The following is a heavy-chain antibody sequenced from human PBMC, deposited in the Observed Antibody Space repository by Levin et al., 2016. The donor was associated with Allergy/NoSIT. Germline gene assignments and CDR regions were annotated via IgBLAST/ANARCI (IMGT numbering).Heavy chain of an antibody. J-gene: IGHJ4*02. CDR1: GFTFSSYS. V-gene: IGHV3-21*01. CDR2: ISSSSSYI. Sequence: GESLKISCAASGFTFSSYSMNWVRQAPGKGLEWVSSISSSSSYIYYADSVKGRFTISRDNAKNSLYLQMNSLRAEDTAVYYCATRAAYGSGSLDYWGQGTLVTVSS. D-gene: IGHD3-10*01. CDR3: ATRAAYGSGSLDY.